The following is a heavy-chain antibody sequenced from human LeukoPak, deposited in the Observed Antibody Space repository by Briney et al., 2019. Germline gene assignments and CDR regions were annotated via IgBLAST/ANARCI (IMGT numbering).Heavy chain of an antibody. D-gene: IGHD4-23*01. CDR1: GYTFTSYY. CDR3: ATTTVVRFPFDY. V-gene: IGHV1-46*01. CDR2: INPSGGST. J-gene: IGHJ4*02. Sequence: ASVKVSCKASGYTFTSYYIHWVRQAPGQGLEWMGIINPSGGSTNYAQKFQGRVTMTRDTSTSTVYMELSSLRSEDSAVYYCATTTVVRFPFDYWGQGTLVTVSS.